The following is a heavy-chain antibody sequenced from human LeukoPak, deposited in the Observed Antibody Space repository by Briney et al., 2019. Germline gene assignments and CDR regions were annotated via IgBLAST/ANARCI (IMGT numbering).Heavy chain of an antibody. D-gene: IGHD3-3*01. J-gene: IGHJ4*02. CDR1: GGSISSYY. CDR3: ARLADFWSGFAY. Sequence: SETLSLTCTVSGGSISSYYWSWVRQLPGKGLEWIGYIYYSGSTNYNPSLKSRVTISVDTSKNQFSLKLSSVTAADTAVYYCARLADFWSGFAYWCQGTVATVTS. V-gene: IGHV4-59*01. CDR2: IYYSGST.